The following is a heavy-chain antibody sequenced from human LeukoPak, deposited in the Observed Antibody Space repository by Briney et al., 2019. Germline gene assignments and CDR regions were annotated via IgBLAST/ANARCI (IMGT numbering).Heavy chain of an antibody. CDR2: IYYSGSA. CDR1: GGSFSGYY. CDR3: ARYDH. J-gene: IGHJ5*02. Sequence: PSETLSLTCAVYGGSFSGYYWSWIRQPPGKGLEWIGYIYYSGSAYYNPSLKSRVTISVDTSKNQFSLKLSSVTAADTAVYYCARYDHWGQGTLVTVSS. V-gene: IGHV4-30-4*08.